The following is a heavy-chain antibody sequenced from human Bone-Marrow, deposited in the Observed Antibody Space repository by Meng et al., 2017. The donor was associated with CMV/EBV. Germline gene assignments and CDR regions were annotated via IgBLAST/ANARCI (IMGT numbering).Heavy chain of an antibody. Sequence: KASGYTFTSYGISWVRQAPGQGLEWMGWISAYNGNTNDAQKLQGRVTMTTDTSTSTAYMELRSLRSDDTAVYYCARVGIFGVVTPFDYWGQGTLVTVSS. V-gene: IGHV1-18*01. D-gene: IGHD3-3*01. CDR2: ISAYNGNT. CDR3: ARVGIFGVVTPFDY. J-gene: IGHJ4*02. CDR1: GYTFTSYG.